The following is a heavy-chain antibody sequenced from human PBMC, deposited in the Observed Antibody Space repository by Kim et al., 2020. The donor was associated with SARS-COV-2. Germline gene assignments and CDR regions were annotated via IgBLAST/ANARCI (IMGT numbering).Heavy chain of an antibody. D-gene: IGHD1-1*01. CDR2: TSYDGKTK. CDR1: GFTFRNYG. CDR3: AKETSERQSRTIDY. Sequence: GGSLRLSCEASGFTFRNYGMHWVRQAPGKGLEWVAVTSYDGKTKYYGDSVKGRFTISRDNSKNILYLQMNSLRVEDMAVYYCAKETSERQSRTIDYWGQGTLVTVSS. J-gene: IGHJ4*02. V-gene: IGHV3-30*18.